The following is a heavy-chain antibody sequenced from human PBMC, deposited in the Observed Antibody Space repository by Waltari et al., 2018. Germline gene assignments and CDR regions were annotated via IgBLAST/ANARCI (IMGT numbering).Heavy chain of an antibody. V-gene: IGHV3-53*01. CDR2: IYSGGST. CDR1: GLTVSSNY. CDR3: ARERSVAGLNWFDP. Sequence: EVQLVESGGGLIQPGGSLRLSCAASGLTVSSNYMRWARQAPGKGLERASVIYSGGSTYYADSVKGRFTISRDNSKNTLYLQMNSLRAEDTAVYYCARERSVAGLNWFDPWGQGTLVTVSS. D-gene: IGHD6-19*01. J-gene: IGHJ5*02.